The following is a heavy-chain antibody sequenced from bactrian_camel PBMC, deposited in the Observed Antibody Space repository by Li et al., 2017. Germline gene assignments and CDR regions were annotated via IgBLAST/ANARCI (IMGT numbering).Heavy chain of an antibody. D-gene: IGHD5*01. CDR3: AAGYNGPWFVEGGFGY. V-gene: IGHV3S6*01. Sequence: HVQLVESGGGLVQPGGSLRLSCATSGFTFSAYYMNWVRQAPGKGLEWVAGRVHTGGGSTYYADSVKGRFTISKDNAKNSLDLQMNSLKPEDTAVYYCAAGYNGPWFVEGGFGYWAQGTQVTVS. CDR1: GFTFSAYY. J-gene: IGHJ6*01. CDR2: VHTGGGST.